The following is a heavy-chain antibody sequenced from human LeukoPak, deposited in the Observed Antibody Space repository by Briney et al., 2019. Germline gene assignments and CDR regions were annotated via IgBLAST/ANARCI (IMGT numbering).Heavy chain of an antibody. CDR1: GGSISSGGYS. J-gene: IGHJ5*02. V-gene: IGHV4-30-2*01. CDR2: IYHSGST. Sequence: PSQTLSLTCAVSGGSISSGGYSWSWIRQPPGKGLEWIGYIYHSGSTYYNPSLKSRVTISVDRSKNQFSLKLSSVTAADTAVYYCARGVLMVYANWFDPWGQGTLVTVSS. D-gene: IGHD2-8*01. CDR3: ARGVLMVYANWFDP.